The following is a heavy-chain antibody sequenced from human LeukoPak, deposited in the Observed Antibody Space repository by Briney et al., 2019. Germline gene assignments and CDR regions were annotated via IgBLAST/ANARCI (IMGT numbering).Heavy chain of an antibody. CDR2: INHDGSG. J-gene: IGHJ4*02. Sequence: SETLSLTCAVYGGAFNNYYWTWIRQPSGKGLEWIGEINHDGSGNYNPSLKSRVIMSADMSKSQISLKLSSVTAADTAMYYCARNNNYGGIDYWGQGTLVTVSS. V-gene: IGHV4-34*01. CDR1: GGAFNNYY. D-gene: IGHD4-23*01. CDR3: ARNNNYGGIDY.